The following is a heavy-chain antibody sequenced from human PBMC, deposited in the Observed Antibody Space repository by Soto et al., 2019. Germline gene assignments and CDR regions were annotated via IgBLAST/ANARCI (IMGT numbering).Heavy chain of an antibody. CDR3: EKGGGDQRYCDY. CDR1: GFTFSNYG. J-gene: IGHJ4*02. V-gene: IGHV3-30*18. Sequence: QVQLVDSGGGVVQPGRSLRLSCTGSGFTFSNYGMHWVRQAPGKGLEWVAIISHDGSNKYYAASVKDQFTISRNNSKNTLYLQMNSLEGEDTAVYYCEKGGGDQRYCDYWGQGTLVIVSS. CDR2: ISHDGSNK. D-gene: IGHD3-16*01.